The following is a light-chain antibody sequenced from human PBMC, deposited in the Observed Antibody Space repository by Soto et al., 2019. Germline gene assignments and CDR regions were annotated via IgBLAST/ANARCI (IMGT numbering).Light chain of an antibody. CDR2: ALS. Sequence: DIVMTQTPLSLSVPSGQPASISCKSSQSLLQSDGNTYLYWDLQNPGQPPQLLIYALSNRFSGVPERFSGSGSGTDFTLRISRVEADDVGVYYCKQSIELPRTFGQGTKVEIK. J-gene: IGKJ1*01. CDR1: QSLLQSDGNTY. CDR3: KQSIELPRT. V-gene: IGKV2D-29*01.